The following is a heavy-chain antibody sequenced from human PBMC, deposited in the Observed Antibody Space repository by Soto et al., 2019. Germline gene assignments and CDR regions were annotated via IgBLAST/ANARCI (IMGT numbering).Heavy chain of an antibody. D-gene: IGHD2-15*01. CDR3: TRLGYCSGGSCYSPDYFDY. CDR2: IRSKANSYAT. CDR1: GFTFIGSA. J-gene: IGHJ4*02. V-gene: IGHV3-73*01. Sequence: GGSLRLSCAASGFTFIGSAMHFVRHSSFKWLEWVGRIRSKANSYATAYAASVKGRFTISRDDSKNTAYLQMNGLKTEDTAVYYCTRLGYCSGGSCYSPDYFDYWGQGTLVTVSS.